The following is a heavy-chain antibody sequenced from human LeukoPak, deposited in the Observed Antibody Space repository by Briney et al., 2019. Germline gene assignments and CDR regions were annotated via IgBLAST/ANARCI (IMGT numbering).Heavy chain of an antibody. D-gene: IGHD5-24*01. CDR2: INSDGSST. CDR1: RFTFSTYW. V-gene: IGHV3-74*01. Sequence: GGSLRLSCAASRFTFSTYWMHWVRQAPGKGLVWVSRINSDGSSTGYADSVKGRFTISRDNAKNTLYLQMNSLRAEDTALYYCAREGDGYNSPIDYWGQGTLVTVSS. J-gene: IGHJ4*02. CDR3: AREGDGYNSPIDY.